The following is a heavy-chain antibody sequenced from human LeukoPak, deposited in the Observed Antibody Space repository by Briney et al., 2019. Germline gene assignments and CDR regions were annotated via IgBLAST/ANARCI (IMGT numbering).Heavy chain of an antibody. D-gene: IGHD6-13*01. CDR2: INPNSGGT. V-gene: IGHV1-2*02. J-gene: IGHJ4*02. CDR1: GYTFTGYY. CDR3: ARAQSLTAPAGTFANS. Sequence: ASVKVSCKASGYTFTGYYMHWVRQAPGQGLEWMGWINPNSGGTNYAQKFQGRVTMTRDTSISTAYMELSRLRSDDTAVYHCARAQSLTAPAGTFANSWGQGTLVTVSS.